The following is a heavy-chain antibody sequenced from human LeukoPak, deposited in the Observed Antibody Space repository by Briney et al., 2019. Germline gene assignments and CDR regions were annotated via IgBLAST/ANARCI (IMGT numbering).Heavy chain of an antibody. V-gene: IGHV4-61*02. D-gene: IGHD3-22*01. CDR2: IYTSGST. J-gene: IGHJ4*02. CDR3: ARDTYDSSGYYLTGYFDY. Sequence: SETLSLTCTVSGGSISSSNYYWSWIRQPAGKGLEWIGRIYTSGSTNYNPSLKSRVSMSADTSKNQFSLKLSSVTAADTAVYYCARDTYDSSGYYLTGYFDYWGQGTLVTVSS. CDR1: GGSISSSNYY.